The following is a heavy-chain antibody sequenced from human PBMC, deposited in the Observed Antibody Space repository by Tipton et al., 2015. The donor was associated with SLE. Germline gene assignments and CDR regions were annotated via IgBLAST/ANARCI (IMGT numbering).Heavy chain of an antibody. CDR3: ARAVTTVVTRAYWYFDL. V-gene: IGHV4-4*02. D-gene: IGHD4-23*01. CDR2: IYHSGST. CDR1: GGSISSSNW. J-gene: IGHJ2*01. Sequence: TLSLTCAVSGGSISSSNWWSWVRQPPGKGLEWIGEIYHSGSTNYNPSLKSRVTISVDKSKNQFSLKLGSVTAADTAVYYCARAVTTVVTRAYWYFDLWGRGTLVTVSS.